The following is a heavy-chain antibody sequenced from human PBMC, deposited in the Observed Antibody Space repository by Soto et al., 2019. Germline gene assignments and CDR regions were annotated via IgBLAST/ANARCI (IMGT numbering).Heavy chain of an antibody. Sequence: QVQLVQSGAEVKKPGSSVKVSCKASGGTFSSYAISWVRQAPGQGLEWMGGIIPIFGTANYAQKFQGRVTITADESTITAYMELSSLRSEDTAVYYCATLYYYGSGSYPQGMDVWGQGTTVTVSS. CDR2: IIPIFGTA. CDR3: ATLYYYGSGSYPQGMDV. J-gene: IGHJ6*02. CDR1: GGTFSSYA. V-gene: IGHV1-69*01. D-gene: IGHD3-10*01.